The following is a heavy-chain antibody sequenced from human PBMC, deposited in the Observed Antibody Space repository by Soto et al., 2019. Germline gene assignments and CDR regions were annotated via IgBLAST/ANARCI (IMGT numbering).Heavy chain of an antibody. J-gene: IGHJ5*02. D-gene: IGHD3-3*01. CDR3: ARAYYDFWSGYYTASVWFDP. CDR1: GGSISSYC. CDR2: IYYSGST. V-gene: IGHV4-59*01. Sequence: SETLSLTCTVSGGSISSYCWSWIRQPPGKGLEWIGYIYYSGSTNYNPSLKSRVTISVDTSKNQFSLKLSSVTAADTAVYYCARAYYDFWSGYYTASVWFDPWGQGTLVTVSS.